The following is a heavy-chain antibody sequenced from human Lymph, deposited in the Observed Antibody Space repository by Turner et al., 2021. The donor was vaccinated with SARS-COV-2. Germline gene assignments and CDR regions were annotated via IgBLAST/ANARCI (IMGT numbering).Heavy chain of an antibody. CDR2: INPDRGGT. CDR3: ARGGLYYYESRAYYGDAFDF. J-gene: IGHJ3*01. Sequence: QVQLVQSGAEVKEPGASVTVSCKASGYPFTGYYMHWVRQAPGQGLEWMGWINPDRGGTNYAKNFQDRVNMTRDTSSSTAYMELSRLRSDDTAVYYCARGGLYYYESRAYYGDAFDFWGQGTMVTVSS. CDR1: GYPFTGYY. V-gene: IGHV1-2*02. D-gene: IGHD3-22*01.